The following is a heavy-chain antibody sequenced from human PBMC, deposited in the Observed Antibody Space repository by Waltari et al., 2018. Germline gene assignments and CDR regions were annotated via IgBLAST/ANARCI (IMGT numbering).Heavy chain of an antibody. D-gene: IGHD2-2*01. V-gene: IGHV7-4-1*02. J-gene: IGHJ5*02. CDR1: GYSFTNYA. CDR2: ITTKTENP. Sequence: QVQLVQSGSEWKKPGASVKVSCKAYGYSFTNYAINWGRQAPGQGLELMGWITTKTENPKDTQGFTRRFGFSLDTSVSTAYLQINDLKAEDTAIYYCAREVVPAAKIVVNWFDPWGQGTQVTVSS. CDR3: AREVVPAAKIVVNWFDP.